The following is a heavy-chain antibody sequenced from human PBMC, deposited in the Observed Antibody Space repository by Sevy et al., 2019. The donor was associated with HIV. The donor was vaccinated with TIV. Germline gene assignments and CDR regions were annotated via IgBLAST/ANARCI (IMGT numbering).Heavy chain of an antibody. V-gene: IGHV5-51*01. J-gene: IGHJ4*02. D-gene: IGHD3-22*01. Sequence: GESLKISCEGSGYSFTSHWIGWVRHMPGKGLEWMGIIYPDDSETRYSRSFQGQVTFSADKSISTAYLQWSSLKASDTAMYYCATSRSGYFDSSGYYIYWGQGTMVTVSS. CDR1: GYSFTSHW. CDR2: IYPDDSET. CDR3: ATSRSGYFDSSGYYIY.